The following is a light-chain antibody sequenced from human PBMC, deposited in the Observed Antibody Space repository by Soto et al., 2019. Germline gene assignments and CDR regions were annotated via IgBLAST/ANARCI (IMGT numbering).Light chain of an antibody. Sequence: DIQMTQCPSTLSASVGDRVTITWRASQSISTWLAWYQQEPGKAPKLLIHKASSLQSGVPSRFSGSGSGTDFTLTISSLHPDDFATYYCQQYNSYSPTFGQGTKVDIK. V-gene: IGKV1-5*03. CDR3: QQYNSYSPT. CDR1: QSISTW. J-gene: IGKJ1*01. CDR2: KAS.